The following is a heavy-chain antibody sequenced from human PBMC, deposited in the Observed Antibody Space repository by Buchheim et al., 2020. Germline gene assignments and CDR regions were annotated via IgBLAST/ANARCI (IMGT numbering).Heavy chain of an antibody. Sequence: QVQLQESGPGLVKPSQTLSLTCTVSGDSIRSPNYYWSWIRQPAGRGLEWIGHIYAIWSSSTKYSPSLQSRVTISVAPSQNPFSLKLTSVTAADTAMYYCARLPTGSAWFDSWGQG. CDR3: ARLPTGSAWFDS. CDR1: GDSIRSPNYY. V-gene: IGHV4-61*02. CDR2: IYAIWSSST. J-gene: IGHJ5*01.